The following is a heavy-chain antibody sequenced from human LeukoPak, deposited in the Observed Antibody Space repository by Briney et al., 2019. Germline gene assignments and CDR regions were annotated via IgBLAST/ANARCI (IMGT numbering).Heavy chain of an antibody. CDR1: GGSISSYY. J-gene: IGHJ5*02. CDR2: IYYSGST. CDR3: ARVGDGYNFYWFDP. D-gene: IGHD5-24*01. Sequence: SETLSLTCTVAGGSISSYYWSWIRQPPGKVLERLGYIYYSGSTNYNPSLKSRVTISVDTSNNQFSLKLSSVTAADTAVYYCARVGDGYNFYWFDPWGQGTLVTVSS. V-gene: IGHV4-59*01.